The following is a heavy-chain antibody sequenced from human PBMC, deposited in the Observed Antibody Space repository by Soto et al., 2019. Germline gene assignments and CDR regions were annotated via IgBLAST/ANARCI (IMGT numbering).Heavy chain of an antibody. CDR1: GGTFSSNP. Sequence: QVQLMQSGAEVRKPGSSVTVSCKASGGTFSSNPISWVRQAPGQGLEWMGGIIPIFATPHYARRFLDRVTLTAERSTNTAYMELTGLTSEDTAIYYCARDLSAVKRFESFKYYRMDVWGQGTTVTVS. CDR3: ARDLSAVKRFESFKYYRMDV. CDR2: IIPIFATP. V-gene: IGHV1-69*06. J-gene: IGHJ6*02. D-gene: IGHD3-3*01.